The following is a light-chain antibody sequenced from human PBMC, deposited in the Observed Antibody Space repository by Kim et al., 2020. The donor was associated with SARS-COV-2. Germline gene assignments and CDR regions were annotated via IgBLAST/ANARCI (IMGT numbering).Light chain of an antibody. CDR1: SHRSYY. Sequence: VALEQTVRITCQGDSHRSYYATGYQQKPGRAPIVVIYGKTNRPSGSPDRFSGSSSGSTASLTITGTQAGDEADYYCNSRDSNDNVVFGGGTKLTVL. CDR2: GKT. V-gene: IGLV3-19*01. CDR3: NSRDSNDNVV. J-gene: IGLJ2*01.